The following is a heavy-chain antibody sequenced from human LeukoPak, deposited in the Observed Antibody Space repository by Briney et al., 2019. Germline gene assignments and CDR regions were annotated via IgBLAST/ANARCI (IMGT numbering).Heavy chain of an antibody. J-gene: IGHJ4*02. Sequence: ASVKVSCKASGFTFTNYAMQWVRQAPGQRLEWMGWINAGNGHTRYSQRFQGRVTVTRDTSTSTVHMELSGLRSEDTAVYYCARDQEGFDYWGQGTLVTVSS. CDR2: INAGNGHT. V-gene: IGHV1-3*01. CDR3: ARDQEGFDY. CDR1: GFTFTNYA.